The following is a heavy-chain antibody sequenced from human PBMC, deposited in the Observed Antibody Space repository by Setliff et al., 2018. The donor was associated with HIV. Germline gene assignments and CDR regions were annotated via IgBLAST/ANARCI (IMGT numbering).Heavy chain of an antibody. CDR3: ARNFGLSPSGKYYYYYGMDI. J-gene: IGHJ6*02. V-gene: IGHV1-2*02. D-gene: IGHD3-10*01. CDR2: VNPNSGDA. CDR1: GYTFTGHY. Sequence: ASVKVSCKASGYTFTGHYLHWVRQAPGQGLEWLGWVNPNSGDAIYEQNFQGRVTMTRDTSINSAYMELRGMRSDETAVYYCARNFGLSPSGKYYYYYGMDIWGQGTTVTVSS.